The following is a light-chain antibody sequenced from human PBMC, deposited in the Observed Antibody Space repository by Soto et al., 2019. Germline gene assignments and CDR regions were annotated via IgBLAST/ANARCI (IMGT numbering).Light chain of an antibody. V-gene: IGKV1-27*01. CDR3: QKYSSVIT. J-gene: IGKJ5*01. CDR2: AAS. Sequence: DIQMTQSPSSLSASVGDRVTITCRASQGISNFLAWHQQKPGRVPKLLISAASTLQSGVPSRFSGSGSGTDFTLTSTSLQPEDVATYYCQKYSSVITFGQGTRLEIK. CDR1: QGISNF.